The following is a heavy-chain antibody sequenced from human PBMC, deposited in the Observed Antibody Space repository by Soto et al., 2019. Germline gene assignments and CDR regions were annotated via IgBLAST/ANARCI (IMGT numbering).Heavy chain of an antibody. D-gene: IGHD3-22*01. Sequence: QITLKESGPTLVKPTQTLTLTCTFSGFSLTTSGVGVGWIRQPPGKALEWLALIYWDDDKRYSPSLKSRLTITKDTCKHQVGLTMTKMDPVDTATYYCAHVPLPGLFATYWGQGTLVTVSS. CDR3: AHVPLPGLFATY. CDR1: GFSLTTSGVG. J-gene: IGHJ4*02. CDR2: IYWDDDK. V-gene: IGHV2-5*02.